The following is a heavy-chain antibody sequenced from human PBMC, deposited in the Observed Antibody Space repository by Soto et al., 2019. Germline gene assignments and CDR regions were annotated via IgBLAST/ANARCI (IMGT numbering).Heavy chain of an antibody. V-gene: IGHV3-33*01. D-gene: IGHD3-3*01. CDR3: AREDSIFGVVMAFDP. CDR2: IWYDGSNK. J-gene: IGHJ5*02. Sequence: GGSLRLSCAASGFTFSSYGMHWVRQAPGKGLEWVAVIWYDGSNKYYADSVKGRFTISRDNSKNTLYLQMNSLRAEDTAVYYCAREDSIFGVVMAFDPWGQGTLVTVSS. CDR1: GFTFSSYG.